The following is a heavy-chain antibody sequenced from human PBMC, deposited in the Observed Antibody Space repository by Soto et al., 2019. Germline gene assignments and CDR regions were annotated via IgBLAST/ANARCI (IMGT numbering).Heavy chain of an antibody. CDR2: IYYSGST. CDR3: ARRTRDGYNYGYYFDY. CDR1: SGSISSYY. Sequence: PSETLSLTCTVSSGSISSYYWSWIRQPPGEGLEWIGYIYYSGSTNYNPSLKSRVTISVDTSKNQFSLKLSSVTAADTAVYYCARRTRDGYNYGYYFDYWGQGALVTVSS. V-gene: IGHV4-59*01. J-gene: IGHJ4*02. D-gene: IGHD5-12*01.